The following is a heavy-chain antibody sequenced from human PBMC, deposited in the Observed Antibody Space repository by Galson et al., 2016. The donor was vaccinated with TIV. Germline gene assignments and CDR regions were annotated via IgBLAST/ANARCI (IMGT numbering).Heavy chain of an antibody. V-gene: IGHV3-23*01. CDR2: ISASGGNT. D-gene: IGHD3-22*01. CDR3: AKSFQYFSDNSGYFPYGFHI. CDR1: GFTFSSWP. Sequence: SLRLSCAASGFTFSSWPMSWVRRAPGKGLEWVSAISASGGNTFYADSVKGRFTILRENSKKTLYLQMDSLRAEDTAVYYCAKSFQYFSDNSGYFPYGFHIWGRGTMVTVSS. J-gene: IGHJ3*02.